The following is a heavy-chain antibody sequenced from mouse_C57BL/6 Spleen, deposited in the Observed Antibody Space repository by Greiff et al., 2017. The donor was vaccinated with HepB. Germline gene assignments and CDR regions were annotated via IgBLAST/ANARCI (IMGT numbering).Heavy chain of an antibody. V-gene: IGHV5-4*03. D-gene: IGHD1-1*02. CDR1: GFTFSSYA. CDR2: ISDGGSYT. Sequence: DVKLVESGGGLVKPGGSLKLSCAASGFTFSSYAMSWVRQTPEKRLEWVATISDGGSYTYYPDNVKGRFTISRDNAKNNLYLQMSHLKSEDTAMYYCARGVGDYWGQGTTLTVSS. CDR3: ARGVGDY. J-gene: IGHJ2*01.